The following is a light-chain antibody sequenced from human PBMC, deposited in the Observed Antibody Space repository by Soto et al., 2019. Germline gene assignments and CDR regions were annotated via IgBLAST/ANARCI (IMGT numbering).Light chain of an antibody. J-gene: IGKJ5*01. CDR2: KAS. CDR3: QQYNSYPIT. CDR1: QSISSW. Sequence: DLQMTQSPSTLSASVGDRVTITCRASQSISSWLAWYQQKPGKAPNLLIYKASSLETGVPSRFSGSGSGTEFTLTISSLQPDDFATYYCQQYNSYPITFGQGTRLEMK. V-gene: IGKV1-5*03.